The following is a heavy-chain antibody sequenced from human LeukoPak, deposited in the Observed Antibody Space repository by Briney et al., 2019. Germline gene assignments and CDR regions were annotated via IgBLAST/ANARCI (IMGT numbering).Heavy chain of an antibody. Sequence: PGGSLRLSCAASGLTFSSYAMHWVRQAPGKGLEWVAVISYDGSNKYYADSVKGRFTISRDNSKNTLYLQMNSLRAEDTAVYYCARENGFDYWGQGTLVTVSS. CDR2: ISYDGSNK. J-gene: IGHJ4*02. D-gene: IGHD2-8*01. CDR3: ARENGFDY. V-gene: IGHV3-30*04. CDR1: GLTFSSYA.